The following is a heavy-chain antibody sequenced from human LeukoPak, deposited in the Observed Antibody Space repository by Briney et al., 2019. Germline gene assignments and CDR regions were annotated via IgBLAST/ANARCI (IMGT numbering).Heavy chain of an antibody. CDR2: IYHSGST. CDR1: GYSISSGYY. CDR3: AREGLRCGGDCHAFDY. D-gene: IGHD2-21*01. V-gene: IGHV4-38-2*02. Sequence: SETLSLTCTVSGYSISSGYYWGWIRQPPGKGLEWIGSIYHSGSTYYNPSLKSRVTISVDTSKNQFSLQLRSVTAADTAVYFCAREGLRCGGDCHAFDYWGQGTLVTVS. J-gene: IGHJ4*02.